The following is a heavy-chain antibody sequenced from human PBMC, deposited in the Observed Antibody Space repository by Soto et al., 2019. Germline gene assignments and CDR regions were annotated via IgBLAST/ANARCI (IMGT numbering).Heavy chain of an antibody. CDR3: ARALLGYSYGPLGY. CDR2: IKQDGSKK. V-gene: IGHV3-7*03. CDR1: RFTFSGYW. Sequence: GGSLGLSSAASRFTFSGYWMSWVRHAPGKGLEWLVNIKQDGSKKYYVDSVKGRFTISRDNAKNSLYLQMNSLRAEDTAVYYCARALLGYSYGPLGYWVQGTLVTVSS. D-gene: IGHD5-18*01. J-gene: IGHJ4*02.